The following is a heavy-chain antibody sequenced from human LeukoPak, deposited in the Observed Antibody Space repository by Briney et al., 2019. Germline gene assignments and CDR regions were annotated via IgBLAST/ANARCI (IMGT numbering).Heavy chain of an antibody. CDR1: GYTFTGYY. J-gene: IGHJ6*03. V-gene: IGHV1-2*06. D-gene: IGHD2-15*01. Sequence: ASVKVSCKASGYTFTGYYMHWVRQAPGQGLEWMGRINPNSGGTNYAQKFQGGVTRTRDTSISPAYMELSMLRSDDTAVYYCARDLGYCSGGSCSDRWYYYYYMDVWGKGTTVTVSS. CDR3: ARDLGYCSGGSCSDRWYYYYYMDV. CDR2: INPNSGGT.